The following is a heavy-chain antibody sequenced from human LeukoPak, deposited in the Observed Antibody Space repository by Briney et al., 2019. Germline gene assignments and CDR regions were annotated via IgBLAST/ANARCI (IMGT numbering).Heavy chain of an antibody. CDR2: IYYSGST. D-gene: IGHD4-11*01. CDR3: ARGATVTTYYSYHGMDV. J-gene: IGHJ6*02. V-gene: IGHV4-59*01. Sequence: PSETLSLTCTVSGGSISSYYWNWIRQPPGKGLEWIGYIYYSGSTNYNPSLKSRVTMSVDTSKKQFSLKLSSVTAADTAVYYCARGATVTTYYSYHGMDVWGQGTTVTVSS. CDR1: GGSISSYY.